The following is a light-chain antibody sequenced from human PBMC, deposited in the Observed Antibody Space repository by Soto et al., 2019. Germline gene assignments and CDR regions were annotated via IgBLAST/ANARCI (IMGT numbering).Light chain of an antibody. V-gene: IGKV4-1*01. CDR1: QSVLYSSNNKNY. Sequence: DIVMTQSPDSLAVSLGERATINCKSSQSVLYSSNNKNYLAWYQQRPGQPPKLLIYWASTRESGVPDRFRGSGSGTDFTLPVTSLQAEDVAVYYCQQYESTPPTFGQGTKLEIK. CDR3: QQYESTPPT. CDR2: WAS. J-gene: IGKJ2*01.